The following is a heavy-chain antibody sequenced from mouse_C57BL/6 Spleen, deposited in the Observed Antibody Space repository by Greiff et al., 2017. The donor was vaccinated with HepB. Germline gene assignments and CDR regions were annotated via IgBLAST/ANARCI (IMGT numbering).Heavy chain of an antibody. CDR3: TRFGDGDY. Sequence: VQLVESGAELVRPGASVTLSCKASGYTFTDYEMHWVKQTPVHGLEWIGAIDPETGGTAYNQKFKGKAILTADKSSSTAYMELRSLTSEDSAVYYCTRFGDGDYWGQGTTLTVSS. J-gene: IGHJ2*01. V-gene: IGHV1-15*01. CDR1: GYTFTDYE. CDR2: IDPETGGT. D-gene: IGHD1-2*01.